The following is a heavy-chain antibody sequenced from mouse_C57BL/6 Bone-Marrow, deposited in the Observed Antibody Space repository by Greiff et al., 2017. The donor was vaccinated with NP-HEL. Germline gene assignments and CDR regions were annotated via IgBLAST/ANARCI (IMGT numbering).Heavy chain of an antibody. CDR2: ISSGSNTI. V-gene: IGHV5-17*01. D-gene: IGHD2-3*01. J-gene: IGHJ2*01. Sequence: DVMLVESGGGLVKPGGSLKLSCAASGFTFSDYGMHWVRQAPEKGLEWVAYISSGSNTIYYADTVKGRFTISRDNAKNNLFRQMTSLRSEDTAMYYCARHGYYHYFDYWGQGTTLTVSS. CDR1: GFTFSDYG. CDR3: ARHGYYHYFDY.